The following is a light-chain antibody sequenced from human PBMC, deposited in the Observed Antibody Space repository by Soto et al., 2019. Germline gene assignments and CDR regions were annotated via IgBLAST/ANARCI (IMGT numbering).Light chain of an antibody. CDR3: HQYNNWPPYT. J-gene: IGKJ2*01. CDR1: QSVSSD. V-gene: IGKV3-15*01. Sequence: EIVMTRSPDTLSVSPGERVTLSCRASQSVSSDLVWYQQKPGQAPRLLIYGASTRATDIAARFSGSGSGTEFTLTISSLQSEDFSVYYCHQYNNWPPYTFGQGTKLEIK. CDR2: GAS.